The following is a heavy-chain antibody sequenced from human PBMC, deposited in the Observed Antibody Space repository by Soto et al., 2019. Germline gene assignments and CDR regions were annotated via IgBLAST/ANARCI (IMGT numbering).Heavy chain of an antibody. D-gene: IGHD4-4*01. V-gene: IGHV3-74*01. CDR1: GFTFSSYW. CDR2: ISADGSSR. J-gene: IGHJ4*02. CDR3: ARGTVGLSDY. Sequence: EVQLVESGGGLVQPGGSLRLSCAASGFTFSSYWLHWVRQGPGKGLVWVSRISADGSSRTHADSVKGRFTISRDNAKHALYLQMDSLRAEDTAVYYCARGTVGLSDYWGQGTLVTVSS.